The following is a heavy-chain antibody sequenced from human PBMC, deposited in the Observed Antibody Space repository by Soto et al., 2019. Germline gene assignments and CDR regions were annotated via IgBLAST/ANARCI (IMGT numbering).Heavy chain of an antibody. CDR1: GYIFTSYY. CDR3: ARELATVVTGWFDP. J-gene: IGHJ5*02. D-gene: IGHD4-17*01. CDR2: INPFDGSR. V-gene: IGHV1-46*01. Sequence: ASVKVSCKASGYIFTSYYIHWVRQAPGQGLEWMGWINPFDGSRMFAQSFQGRVTMTRDTSTSTVYMEVSSLRSEDTAVYYCARELATVVTGWFDPWGQGTLVTVSS.